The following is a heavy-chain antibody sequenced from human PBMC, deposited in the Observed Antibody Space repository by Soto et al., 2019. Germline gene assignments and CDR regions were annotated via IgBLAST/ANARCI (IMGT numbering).Heavy chain of an antibody. Sequence: EVQLVESGGGLVQPGESLRLSCVASGFTFRNNWMHWARQAPEKGLVWVAHINNDGSRAIYPDSVKGRFTISSHNAKNTPCLLMGSLRFDDRAVYYCVHVGWLGDWGEGALV. CDR1: GFTFRNNW. V-gene: IGHV3-74*01. D-gene: IGHD3-9*01. CDR3: VHVGWLGD. J-gene: IGHJ4*02. CDR2: INNDGSRA.